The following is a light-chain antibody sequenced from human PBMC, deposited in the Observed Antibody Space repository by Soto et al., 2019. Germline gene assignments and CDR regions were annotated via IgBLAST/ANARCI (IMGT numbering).Light chain of an antibody. V-gene: IGLV1-40*01. CDR1: SSNIGTDYD. Sequence: QSVLTQPPSVSGAPGQRVTISCTGSSSNIGTDYDVTKRPSGVPDRFSGSKSGNTASLTISGLQTEDEAEYYCCSYAGSFNDVFGAGTKVTVL. J-gene: IGLJ1*01. CDR3: CSYAGSFNDV. CDR2: T.